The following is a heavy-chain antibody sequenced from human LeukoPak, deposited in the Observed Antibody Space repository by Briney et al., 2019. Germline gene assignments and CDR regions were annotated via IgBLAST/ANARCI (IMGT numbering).Heavy chain of an antibody. Sequence: ASVKVSCKASGYTFTSYDINWVRQAAGQGLEWMGWMNPNSGNTGYAQKFQGRVTITRNTSISTAYMELSSLRSEGTAVYYCVVDTAMVIFDYWGQGTLVTVSS. J-gene: IGHJ4*02. V-gene: IGHV1-8*03. CDR1: GYTFTSYD. CDR2: MNPNSGNT. CDR3: VVDTAMVIFDY. D-gene: IGHD5-18*01.